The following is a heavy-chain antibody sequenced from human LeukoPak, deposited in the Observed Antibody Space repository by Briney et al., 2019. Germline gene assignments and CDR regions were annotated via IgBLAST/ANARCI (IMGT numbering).Heavy chain of an antibody. CDR2: ISSSNNYI. J-gene: IGHJ4*02. CDR1: GFTFSNYN. V-gene: IGHV3-21*01. Sequence: GGSLRLSCAASGFTFSNYNMNWVRQAPGKGLEWVSSISSSNNYIYYADSVKGRFTISRDNAKNSLYLQMNSLRAEDTAVYYCARRSPNYYFDYWGQGNPVTVSS. CDR3: ARRSPNYYFDY.